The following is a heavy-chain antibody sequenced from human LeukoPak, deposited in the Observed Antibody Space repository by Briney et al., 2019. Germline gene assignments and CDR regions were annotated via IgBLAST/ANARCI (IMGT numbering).Heavy chain of an antibody. V-gene: IGHV1-18*01. D-gene: IGHD3-22*01. J-gene: IGHJ3*02. CDR3: AREYNDYYDSSGYYRQGAAFDI. CDR1: GYTFTSYG. Sequence: ASVKVSCKASGYTFTSYGISWVRQAPGQGLEWMGWISAYNGSTNYAQKLQGRVTMTTDTSTSTAYMELRSLRSDDTAVYYCAREYNDYYDSSGYYRQGAAFDIWGQGTMVTVSS. CDR2: ISAYNGST.